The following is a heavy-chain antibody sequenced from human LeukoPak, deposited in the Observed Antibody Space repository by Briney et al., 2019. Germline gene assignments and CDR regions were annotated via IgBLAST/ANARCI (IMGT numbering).Heavy chain of an antibody. J-gene: IGHJ6*03. CDR3: ATAGNSLFGYYYYMDV. D-gene: IGHD4-23*01. CDR2: FDPEDGET. V-gene: IGHV1-24*01. Sequence: ASVKVSCKASGYTFTSYYMHWVRQAPGKGLEWMGGFDPEDGETIYAQKFQGRVTMTEDTSTDTAYMELSSLRSEDTAVYYCATAGNSLFGYYYYMDVWGKGTTVTVSS. CDR1: GYTFTSYY.